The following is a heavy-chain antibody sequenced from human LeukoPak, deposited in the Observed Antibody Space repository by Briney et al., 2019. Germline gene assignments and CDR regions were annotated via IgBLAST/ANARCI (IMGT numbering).Heavy chain of an antibody. Sequence: SETLSLTCTVSGGSISSYYWSWIRQPPGKGLEWIGCIYYSGSTNYNPSLKSRVTISVDTSKNQFSLKLSSVTAADTAVYYCARHWRDGYNQALFDYWGQGTLVTVSS. V-gene: IGHV4-59*08. CDR2: IYYSGST. CDR3: ARHWRDGYNQALFDY. CDR1: GGSISSYY. J-gene: IGHJ4*02. D-gene: IGHD5-24*01.